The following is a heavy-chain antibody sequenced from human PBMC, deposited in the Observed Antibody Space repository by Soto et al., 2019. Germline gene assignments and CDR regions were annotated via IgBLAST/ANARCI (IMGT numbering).Heavy chain of an antibody. Sequence: EVQLLESGGGLVQPGGSLRLSCAASGFTFSSYAMSWVRQAPGKGLEWVSAISGSGGSTYYADSVKGRFTISRDNSKNPLYLQMNSLRAEDTAVYYCAKARQDIVVAYYMDVWGKGTTVTVSS. D-gene: IGHD2-2*01. CDR3: AKARQDIVVAYYMDV. J-gene: IGHJ6*03. CDR1: GFTFSSYA. V-gene: IGHV3-23*01. CDR2: ISGSGGST.